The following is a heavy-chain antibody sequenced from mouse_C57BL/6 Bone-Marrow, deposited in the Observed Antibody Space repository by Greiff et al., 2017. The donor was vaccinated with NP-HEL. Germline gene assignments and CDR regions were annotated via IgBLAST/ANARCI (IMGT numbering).Heavy chain of an antibody. V-gene: IGHV5S21*01. CDR1: GFTFSSYA. J-gene: IGHJ1*03. D-gene: IGHD1-1*01. CDR2: ISSGGDYI. Sequence: EVKLVESGEGLVKPGGSLKLSCAASGFTFSSYAMSWVRQTPEKRLEWVAYISSGGDYIYYADTVKGRFTISRDNARNTLYLQMSSLKSEDTAMYYCTRRPYYYGSSHWYFDVWGTGTTVTVSS. CDR3: TRRPYYYGSSHWYFDV.